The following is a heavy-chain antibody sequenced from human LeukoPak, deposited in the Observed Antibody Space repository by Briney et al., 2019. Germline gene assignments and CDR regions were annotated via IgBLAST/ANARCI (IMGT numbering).Heavy chain of an antibody. CDR1: GGSVSSGSYY. Sequence: KPSEALSLTCTVSGGSVSSGSYYWSWIRRPPGKGLEWIGYSYYSGSTNYNPSLKSRVTISVETSKNQFSLKLSSVTAADTAVYYCARDIGGPTRWFDPWGQGTLVTVSS. CDR2: SYYSGST. D-gene: IGHD3-16*02. J-gene: IGHJ5*02. V-gene: IGHV4-61*01. CDR3: ARDIGGPTRWFDP.